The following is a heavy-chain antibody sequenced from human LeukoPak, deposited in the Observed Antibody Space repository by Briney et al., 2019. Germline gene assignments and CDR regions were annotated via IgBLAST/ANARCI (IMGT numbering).Heavy chain of an antibody. V-gene: IGHV3-23*01. CDR1: GFIFGNYA. J-gene: IGHJ4*02. D-gene: IGHD3-10*01. CDR3: AKDYGSGDSSPYPFDN. CDR2: INANGGRK. Sequence: PGGSLRLSCGASGFIFGNYAMSWVRQAPGKWLEWVTGINANGGRKYYADSVKGRFTISRDNSKNTLFVQMDSLRAEDTAVYYCAKDYGSGDSSPYPFDNWGQGTLVTVSS.